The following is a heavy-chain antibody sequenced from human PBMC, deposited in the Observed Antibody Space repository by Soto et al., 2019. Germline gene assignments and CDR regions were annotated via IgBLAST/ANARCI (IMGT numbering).Heavy chain of an antibody. CDR1: GGSINTFY. CDR3: AREGSYSAYNFAHGIQLWSFDF. J-gene: IGHJ4*02. D-gene: IGHD5-12*01. CDR2: IFSSGST. Sequence: SETLSLTCTVSGGSINTFYWSWVRQPAGKGLEWIGRIFSSGSTSFNPPLESRVAMSVDTSKNHFSLNLSSVTAADMAVYYCAREGSYSAYNFAHGIQLWSFDFWGQGALVTVSS. V-gene: IGHV4-4*07.